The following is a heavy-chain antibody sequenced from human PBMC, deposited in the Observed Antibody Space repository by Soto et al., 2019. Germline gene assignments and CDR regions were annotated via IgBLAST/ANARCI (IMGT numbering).Heavy chain of an antibody. CDR2: IIPIFGTA. CDR3: GLEPTGTGGFDY. CDR1: GGTFSSYA. V-gene: IGHV1-69*05. D-gene: IGHD7-27*01. Sequence: ASVKVSCKASGGTFSSYAMSWVRQAPGQGLEWMGGIIPIFGTANYAQKFQGRVTTTRDTSITTAYMELSGLRSDDTAVYYCGLEPTGTGGFDYWGQGTLVTVSS. J-gene: IGHJ4*02.